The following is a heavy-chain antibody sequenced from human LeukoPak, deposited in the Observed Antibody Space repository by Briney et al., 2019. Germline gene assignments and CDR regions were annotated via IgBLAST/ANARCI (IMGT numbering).Heavy chain of an antibody. CDR2: ITSISSTI. V-gene: IGHV3-48*04. D-gene: IGHD6-19*01. CDR3: ARGPTVAGTKSTFDY. J-gene: IGHJ4*02. Sequence: SGGSLRLSCAASGFTFSSYSMNWVRQAPGKGLEWVSYITSISSTIYYADSVKGRFTISRDNAKNSLYLQMISLRADDTAVYYCARGPTVAGTKSTFDYWGQGTLVTVSS. CDR1: GFTFSSYS.